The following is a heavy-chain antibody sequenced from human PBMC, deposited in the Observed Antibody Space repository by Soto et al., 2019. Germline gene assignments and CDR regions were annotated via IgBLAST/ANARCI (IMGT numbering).Heavy chain of an antibody. Sequence: QVQLVQSGAEVKKPGSSVKVSCKACGGAFSSYAISWLRQAPGQGLEWMGGIIPIFGTANYAQKFQGRVTITADESTSTAYMELSSLRSEDTAVYYCARDAGIVGATKDYYYYYGMDVWGQGTTVTVSS. CDR3: ARDAGIVGATKDYYYYYGMDV. J-gene: IGHJ6*02. CDR1: GGAFSSYA. V-gene: IGHV1-69*01. D-gene: IGHD1-26*01. CDR2: IIPIFGTA.